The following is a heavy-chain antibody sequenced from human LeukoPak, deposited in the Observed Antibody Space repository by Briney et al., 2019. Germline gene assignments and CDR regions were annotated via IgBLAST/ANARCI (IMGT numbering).Heavy chain of an antibody. CDR1: GFTFSSYW. J-gene: IGHJ4*02. Sequence: GGSLRLSCAASGFTFSSYWMHWVRQAPGKGLVWVSRINSDGSSTSYADSVKGRFTISRDNAKNTLYLQMNSLRAEDTAVYYCAKAPPYYYDSSGCWYYFDYWGQGTLVTVSS. D-gene: IGHD3-22*01. CDR2: INSDGSST. V-gene: IGHV3-74*01. CDR3: AKAPPYYYDSSGCWYYFDY.